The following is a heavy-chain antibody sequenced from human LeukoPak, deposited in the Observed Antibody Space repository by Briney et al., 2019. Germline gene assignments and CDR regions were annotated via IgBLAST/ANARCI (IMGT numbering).Heavy chain of an antibody. D-gene: IGHD6-13*01. V-gene: IGHV3-72*01. Sequence: GGSLRLSCAGSGFTFSDHYMDWVRQAPGKGLEWVGRIRNKANSYTTEYAASVKGRFTISRDDRRNSVYLQMNSLKTEDTAVYYCTTSNSYSSSWHYFDYWGQGTLVTVSS. J-gene: IGHJ4*02. CDR3: TTSNSYSSSWHYFDY. CDR2: IRNKANSYTT. CDR1: GFTFSDHY.